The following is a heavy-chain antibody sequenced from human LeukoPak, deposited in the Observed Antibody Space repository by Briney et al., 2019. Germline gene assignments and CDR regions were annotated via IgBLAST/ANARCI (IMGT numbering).Heavy chain of an antibody. CDR1: GFTFSSYS. CDR2: ISGSGGST. D-gene: IGHD4-23*01. CDR3: ARYPHDYGGKSAFDI. V-gene: IGHV3-23*01. Sequence: PGGSLRLSCAASGFTFSSYSMNWVRQAPGKGLEWVSAISGSGGSTYYGDSVKGRFTTSRGNSKNTLYLQMNSLRAEDTALYYCARYPHDYGGKSAFDIWGQGTMVTVSS. J-gene: IGHJ3*02.